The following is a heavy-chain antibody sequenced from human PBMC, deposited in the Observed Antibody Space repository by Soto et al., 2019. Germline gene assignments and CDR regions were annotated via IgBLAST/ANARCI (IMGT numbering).Heavy chain of an antibody. V-gene: IGHV4-34*01. J-gene: IGHJ5*02. CDR1: GGSFSGYY. CDR2: INHSGST. CDR3: ARSVFP. Sequence: PSETLSLTCAVYGGSFSGYYWTWIRQPQGKGLEWIGEINHSGSTSYNPSLKSRVTISVDTSKNQFSLKLSSVTAADTAVYYCARSVFPWGQGTLVTVSS.